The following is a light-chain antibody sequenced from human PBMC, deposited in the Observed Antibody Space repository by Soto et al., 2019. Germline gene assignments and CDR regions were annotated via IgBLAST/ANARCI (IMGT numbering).Light chain of an antibody. CDR1: SGDVGGYNY. J-gene: IGLJ1*01. CDR2: EVS. V-gene: IGLV2-8*01. CDR3: SSFAANNNFVYV. Sequence: QSALTQPPSASGSPGQSVTISCTGTSGDVGGYNYVSWYQQHPGKAPKLMIYEVSKRPSGVPDRFSGSKSGNTASLTVSGLQAEDEADYYCSSFAANNNFVYVFGTGTKVTVL.